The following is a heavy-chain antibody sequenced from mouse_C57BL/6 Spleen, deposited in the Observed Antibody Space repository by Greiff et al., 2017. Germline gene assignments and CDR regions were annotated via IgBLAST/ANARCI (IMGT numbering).Heavy chain of an antibody. CDR2: IDPSASYP. CDR3: ATRGSSYVPFDY. V-gene: IGHV1-69*01. J-gene: IGHJ2*01. D-gene: IGHD1-1*01. Sequence: VQLQQPGAELVMPGASVKLSCKASGYTFTSYWMHWVKQRPGQGLEWIGEIDPSASYPTYNQKFKGKSTLTVDKSSSTAYMQLSRLTSEDSAVYYGATRGSSYVPFDYWGQGTTLTVAS. CDR1: GYTFTSYW.